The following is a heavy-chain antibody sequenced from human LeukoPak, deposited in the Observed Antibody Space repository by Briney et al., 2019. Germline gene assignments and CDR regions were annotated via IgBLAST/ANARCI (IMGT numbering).Heavy chain of an antibody. CDR2: MNPNSGNT. CDR3: ARVPTYYDFWSGYYSYYYYGMDV. J-gene: IGHJ6*02. CDR1: GYTFTSYD. D-gene: IGHD3-3*01. V-gene: IGHV1-8*01. Sequence: ASVKVSCTASGYTFTSYDINWVRQATGQGLEWMGWMNPNSGNTGYAQKFQGRVTMTRNTSISTAYMELSSLRSEDTAVYYCARVPTYYDFWSGYYSYYYYGMDVWGQGTTVTVSS.